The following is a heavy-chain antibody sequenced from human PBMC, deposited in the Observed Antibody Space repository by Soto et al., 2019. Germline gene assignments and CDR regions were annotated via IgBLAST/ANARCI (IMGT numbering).Heavy chain of an antibody. D-gene: IGHD2-2*01. V-gene: IGHV1-18*01. CDR1: GYTFSNYG. J-gene: IGHJ5*02. CDR2: ISLYSDGT. Sequence: QVRLVQSGGEVKRPGASVKVSCKTSGYTFSNYGITWVRQAPGQPLEWLGWISLYSDGTNYAQKFQGRVSMTTETSTTTAYMELRSLRSDDTAVYYCARVVPGAEAWFGPWGQGTLVTVS. CDR3: ARVVPGAEAWFGP.